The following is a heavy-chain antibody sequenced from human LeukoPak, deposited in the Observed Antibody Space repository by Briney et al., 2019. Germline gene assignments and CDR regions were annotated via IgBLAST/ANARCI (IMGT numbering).Heavy chain of an antibody. Sequence: SETLSLTCAVYGGSFSGYYWSWIRQPPGKGLEWIGEINHSGSTNYNPSLKSRVTISVDTSKNQFSLKLSSVTAADTAVYYCARGWYSGSYYGFDWFDPWGQGTLVTVSS. CDR2: INHSGST. J-gene: IGHJ5*02. D-gene: IGHD1-26*01. CDR1: GGSFSGYY. V-gene: IGHV4-34*01. CDR3: ARGWYSGSYYGFDWFDP.